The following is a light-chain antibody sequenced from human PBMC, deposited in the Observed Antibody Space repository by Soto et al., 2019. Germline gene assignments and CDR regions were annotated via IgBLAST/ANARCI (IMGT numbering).Light chain of an antibody. CDR3: CSYTGSSGDV. CDR2: EVT. V-gene: IGLV2-14*01. CDR1: SSDVGGYDY. J-gene: IGLJ1*01. Sequence: QSALTQPASVSGSPGQSITISCTGTSSDVGGYDYVSWYQQHPLKAPKLIIYEVTNRPSGVSSRFSGSKSGNTASLTISGLQAEDEADYYCCSYTGSSGDVFGTGTKLPVL.